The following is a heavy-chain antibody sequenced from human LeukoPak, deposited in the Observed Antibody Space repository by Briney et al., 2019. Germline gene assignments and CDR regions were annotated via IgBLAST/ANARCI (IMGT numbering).Heavy chain of an antibody. J-gene: IGHJ6*03. CDR1: GYTFTSYD. V-gene: IGHV1-8*03. D-gene: IGHD6-6*01. CDR2: MNPNSGNT. CDR3: ARAPALIATRRYYYYMDV. Sequence: ASVKVSCKASGYTFTSYDTNWVRQATGQGLEWMGWMNPNSGNTGYAQKFQGRVTITRNTSISTAYMELSSLRSEDTAVYYCARAPALIATRRYYYYMDVWGKGTTVTVSS.